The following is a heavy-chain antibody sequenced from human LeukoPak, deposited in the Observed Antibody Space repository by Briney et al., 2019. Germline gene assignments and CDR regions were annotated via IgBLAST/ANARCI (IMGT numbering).Heavy chain of an antibody. CDR2: IYSGGST. J-gene: IGHJ4*02. CDR3: AKLADSSGWYYFDY. Sequence: PGGSLRLSCAASGFTFSSYAMSWVRQAPGKGLEWVSVIYSGGSTYYADSVKGRFTISRDNSKNTLYLQMNSLRAEDTAVYYCAKLADSSGWYYFDYWGQGTLVTVSS. CDR1: GFTFSSYA. D-gene: IGHD6-19*01. V-gene: IGHV3-23*03.